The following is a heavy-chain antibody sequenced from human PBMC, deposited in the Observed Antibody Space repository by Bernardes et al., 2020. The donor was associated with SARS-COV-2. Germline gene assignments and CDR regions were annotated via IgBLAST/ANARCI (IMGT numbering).Heavy chain of an antibody. CDR1: GFTFSSYA. D-gene: IGHD6-19*01. J-gene: IGHJ4*02. CDR2: ISGSGGST. Sequence: GGSLRLSCAASGFTFSSYAMSWVRQAPGKGLEWVSAISGSGGSTYYADSVKGRFTISRDNSKNTLYLQMNSLRAEDTAVYYCARITGYSSGWSLFDYWGQGTLVTVSS. V-gene: IGHV3-23*01. CDR3: ARITGYSSGWSLFDY.